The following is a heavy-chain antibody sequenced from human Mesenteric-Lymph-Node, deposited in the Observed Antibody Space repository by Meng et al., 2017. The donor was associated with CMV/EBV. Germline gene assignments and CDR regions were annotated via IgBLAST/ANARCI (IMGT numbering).Heavy chain of an antibody. D-gene: IGHD3-3*01. CDR1: GFTFSNYA. CDR3: AKDLGLNDFWSGYYGHYYYGMDV. Sequence: LSLTCAASGFTFSNYAMHWVRQAPGKGLEWVAVISYDGSNKYSTDSMKGRFTISRDNSKNTLYLEMNSLRAEDTAVYYCAKDLGLNDFWSGYYGHYYYGMDVWGQGTTVTVSS. V-gene: IGHV3-30*04. CDR2: ISYDGSNK. J-gene: IGHJ6*02.